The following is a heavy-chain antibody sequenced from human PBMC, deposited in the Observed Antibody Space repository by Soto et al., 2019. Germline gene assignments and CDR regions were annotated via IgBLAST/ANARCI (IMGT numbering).Heavy chain of an antibody. CDR1: GYSFTSYW. CDR3: ARTGYYYDSSGYYRYYFDY. D-gene: IGHD3-22*01. V-gene: IGHV5-51*01. CDR2: IYPGDSDT. Sequence: GESLKISCKGSGYSFTSYWIGWVRQMPGKGLEWMGIIYPGDSDTRYSPSFQGQVTISADKSISTAYLQWSSLKASDTAMYYCARTGYYYDSSGYYRYYFDYWGQGTLVTVSS. J-gene: IGHJ4*02.